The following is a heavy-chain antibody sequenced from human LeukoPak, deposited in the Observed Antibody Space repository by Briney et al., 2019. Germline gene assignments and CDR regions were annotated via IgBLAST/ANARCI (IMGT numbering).Heavy chain of an antibody. V-gene: IGHV4-59*01. D-gene: IGHD3-22*01. J-gene: IGHJ3*02. CDR1: GGSISSYY. CDR2: IYYSGST. CDR3: ARGPYYDSGAFDI. Sequence: SETLSLTCTDSGGSISSYYWSWIRQPPGKGLEWIGYIYYSGSTNYNPSLKSRVTISVDTSKNQFSLKLSSVTAADTAVYYCARGPYYDSGAFDIWGQGAMVTVSS.